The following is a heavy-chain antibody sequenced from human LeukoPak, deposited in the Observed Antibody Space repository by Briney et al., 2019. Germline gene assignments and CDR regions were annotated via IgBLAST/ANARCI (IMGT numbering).Heavy chain of an antibody. V-gene: IGHV4-4*09. CDR2: IYNGRNT. CDR3: GQTTGWPGFDF. D-gene: IGHD6-19*01. CDR1: GASTSDKY. Sequence: SETLSLTCSASGASTSDKYLSWIRQSPGRTLEWIGHIYNGRNTKYNPSLTSRGTISVDTSKNQFSLSLTSVTAADTAMYYCGQTTGWPGFDFWGPGALVTVSS. J-gene: IGHJ4*02.